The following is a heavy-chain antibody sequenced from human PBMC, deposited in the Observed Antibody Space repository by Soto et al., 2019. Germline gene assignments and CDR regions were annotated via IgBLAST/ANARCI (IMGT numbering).Heavy chain of an antibody. CDR1: GFSFRSYA. D-gene: IGHD3-22*01. V-gene: IGHV3-23*01. Sequence: PGGSLRLSCAASGFSFRSYAMSWVRQAPGKGLEWVSGISGSGGSGVGSTYHTDSVKGRFTISRDNSKNTLYLQMNSLRAEDTAIYYCAKFHDSTGYLVEDYFDYWGQGTLVTVSS. CDR2: ISGSGGSGVGST. CDR3: AKFHDSTGYLVEDYFDY. J-gene: IGHJ4*02.